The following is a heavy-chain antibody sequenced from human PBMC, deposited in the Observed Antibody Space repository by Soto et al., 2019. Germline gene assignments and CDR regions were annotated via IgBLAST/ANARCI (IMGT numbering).Heavy chain of an antibody. Sequence: ASVKVSCKASGFTFTSSAVQWVRQARGQRLEWIGWIVVGSGNTNYAQKFQERVTITRDMSTSTAYMELSSLRSEDTAVYYCAADKQTRRLTYNDLWSGNYPHYYGMDVWGQGTTVTVSS. V-gene: IGHV1-58*01. CDR1: GFTFTSSA. CDR3: AADKQTRRLTYNDLWSGNYPHYYGMDV. J-gene: IGHJ6*02. D-gene: IGHD3-3*01. CDR2: IVVGSGNT.